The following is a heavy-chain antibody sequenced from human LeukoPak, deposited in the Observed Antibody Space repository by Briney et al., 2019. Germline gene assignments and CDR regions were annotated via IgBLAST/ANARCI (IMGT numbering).Heavy chain of an antibody. J-gene: IGHJ4*02. CDR1: GFPFSDSW. CDR3: SRRLDY. V-gene: IGHV3-7*01. CDR2: IKQDGSEK. Sequence: GGSLRLXCAASGFPFSDSWMDWVRQAPGKGMEWVANIKQDGSEKHYADSVKGRFTISRDNAKNSLFLQMNGLRAEDTAVYYCSRRLDYWGQGALVTVSS.